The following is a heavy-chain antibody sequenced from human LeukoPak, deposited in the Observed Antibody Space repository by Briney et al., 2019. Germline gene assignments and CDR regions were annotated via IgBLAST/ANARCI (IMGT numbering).Heavy chain of an antibody. V-gene: IGHV4-39*01. D-gene: IGHD3-10*01. CDR3: ARHSGVLLWFGGQFDP. CDR2: IYYSGST. CDR1: GGSISSYY. Sequence: SETLSLTCTVSGGSISSYYWSWIRQPPGKGLEWIGSIYYSGSTYYNPSLKSRVTISVDTSKNQFSLKLSSVTAADTAVYYCARHSGVLLWFGGQFDPWGQGTLVTVSS. J-gene: IGHJ5*02.